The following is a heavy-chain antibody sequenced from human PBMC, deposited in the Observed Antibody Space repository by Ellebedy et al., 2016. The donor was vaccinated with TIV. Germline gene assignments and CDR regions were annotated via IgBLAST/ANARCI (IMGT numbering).Heavy chain of an antibody. CDR2: ITAGGAST. V-gene: IGHV3-23*01. Sequence: GGSLRLSCAASGFTFSSHAMSWVRQTPGKGLEWVSGITAGGASTHYVDSVKGRFTISRDNSKKTLSLQMNSLRAEDTAVYYCVKLDSSGFYYGRLDYWGQGTLVTVSS. J-gene: IGHJ4*02. CDR3: VKLDSSGFYYGRLDY. CDR1: GFTFSSHA. D-gene: IGHD3-22*01.